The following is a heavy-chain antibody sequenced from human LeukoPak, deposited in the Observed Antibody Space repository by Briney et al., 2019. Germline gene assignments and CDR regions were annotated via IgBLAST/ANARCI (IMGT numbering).Heavy chain of an antibody. Sequence: SETLSLTRTVSDGSISTYYWSWIRQPPGKRLEWIGYMYYTGSTSYNPSLKSRVTISVDTSKNQLSLKLTSVTAADTAVYYCAREVWDYGGSKGLFDYWGQGTLVTVSS. CDR3: AREVWDYGGSKGLFDY. J-gene: IGHJ4*02. V-gene: IGHV4-59*01. CDR2: MYYTGST. CDR1: DGSISTYY. D-gene: IGHD4-23*01.